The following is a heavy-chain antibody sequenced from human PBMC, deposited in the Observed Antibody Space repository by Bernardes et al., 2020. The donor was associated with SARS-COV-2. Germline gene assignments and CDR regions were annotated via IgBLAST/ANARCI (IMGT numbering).Heavy chain of an antibody. CDR3: ARKTGHDYGMDV. D-gene: IGHD3-10*01. CDR1: GFTSSSYW. CDR2: VNSDGSNT. J-gene: IGHJ6*02. Sequence: GGSLRLSCAASGFTSSSYWMHWVRQAPGKGLMWVSRVNSDGSNTIYADSVKCRFTISRDSSKNTVYLQMNSLRVEDTAVYYCARKTGHDYGMDVWGQGTTVTVSS. V-gene: IGHV3-74*01.